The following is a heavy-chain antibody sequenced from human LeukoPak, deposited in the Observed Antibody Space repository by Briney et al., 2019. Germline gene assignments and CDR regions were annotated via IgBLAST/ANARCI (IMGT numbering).Heavy chain of an antibody. D-gene: IGHD6-19*01. CDR2: INPSGGST. Sequence: GASVKVSCKASGYTFTSYYMHWVRQAPGQGLEWMGIINPSGGSTSYAQKFQGRVTMTRNTSTSTVYMELSSLRSEDTAVYYCARAWESVAGTRGAHAFDIWGQGTMVTVSS. CDR1: GYTFTSYY. CDR3: ARAWESVAGTRGAHAFDI. V-gene: IGHV1-46*01. J-gene: IGHJ3*02.